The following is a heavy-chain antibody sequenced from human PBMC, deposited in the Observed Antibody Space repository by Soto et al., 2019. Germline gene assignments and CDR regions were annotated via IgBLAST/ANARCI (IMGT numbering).Heavy chain of an antibody. D-gene: IGHD2-15*01. CDR1: GYTFTIYT. Sequence: ASVKVSCKASGYTFTIYTMNWVRQDPGQRLEWMGWINPDNGNTKSSQKFQDRVIITRDTSASTAYMDLSSLRSEDTAVYYCARGIATGQLDPWGQGTLVTVSS. V-gene: IGHV1-3*01. J-gene: IGHJ5*02. CDR3: ARGIATGQLDP. CDR2: INPDNGNT.